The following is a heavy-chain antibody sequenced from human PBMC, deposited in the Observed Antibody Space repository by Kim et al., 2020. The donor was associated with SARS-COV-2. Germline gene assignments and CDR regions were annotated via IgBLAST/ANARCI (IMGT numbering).Heavy chain of an antibody. J-gene: IGHJ4*02. Sequence: GGSLRLSCTTSGFTFTGYAMSWVRQAPGKGLEWVSSIEGSDGTTYYVDSVKGRFTISRDNSKNTLYLQMSTLRADDTAVYYCVKGGWGWKWDHWGQGTVV. V-gene: IGHV3-23*01. CDR2: IEGSDGTT. CDR3: VKGGWGWKWDH. CDR1: GFTFTGYA. D-gene: IGHD2-21*01.